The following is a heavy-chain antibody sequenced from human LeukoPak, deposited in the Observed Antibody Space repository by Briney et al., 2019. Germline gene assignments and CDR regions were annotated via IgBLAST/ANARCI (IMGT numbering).Heavy chain of an antibody. J-gene: IGHJ3*02. CDR2: ISRSGNTI. V-gene: IGHV3-48*04. Sequence: GGSLRLSCAASGFTFSSYGMHWVRQAPGKGLEWISYISRSGNTIYYADSVKGRFTTSRDNAKNSLYLQMNSLRVEDTAVYYCARVATMVRVPLDALDIWGQGTMVSVSS. D-gene: IGHD3-10*01. CDR1: GFTFSSYG. CDR3: ARVATMVRVPLDALDI.